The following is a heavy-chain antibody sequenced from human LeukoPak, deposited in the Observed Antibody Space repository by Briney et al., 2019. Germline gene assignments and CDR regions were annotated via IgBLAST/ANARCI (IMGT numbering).Heavy chain of an antibody. Sequence: SLRLSCTASGFTISSYEMNWVRQAPPEGLEWVSYISSSGSTIYYADSVKGRFTISRDNAKNSLYLQLNSLRAEDTAVYYCAELGINMNGGVWGKGTTVTISS. D-gene: IGHD3-10*02. CDR3: AELGINMNGGV. V-gene: IGHV3-48*03. CDR1: GFTISSYE. J-gene: IGHJ6*04. CDR2: ISSSGSTI.